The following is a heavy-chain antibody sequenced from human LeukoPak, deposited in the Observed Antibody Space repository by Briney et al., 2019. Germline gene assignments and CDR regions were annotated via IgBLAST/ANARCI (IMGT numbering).Heavy chain of an antibody. Sequence: SETLSLTCAVYGGSFSGYYWSWIRQPPGKGLEWIGEINHSGSTNYNPSLKSRVTTSVGTSKNQFSLKLSSVTAADTAVYYCARGRPYSSSWYYRDYWGQGTLVTVSS. D-gene: IGHD6-13*01. CDR2: INHSGST. J-gene: IGHJ4*02. CDR1: GGSFSGYY. V-gene: IGHV4-34*01. CDR3: ARGRPYSSSWYYRDY.